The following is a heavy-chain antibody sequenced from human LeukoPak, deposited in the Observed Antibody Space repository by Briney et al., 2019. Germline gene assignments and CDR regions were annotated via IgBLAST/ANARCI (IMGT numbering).Heavy chain of an antibody. CDR3: ARDRVDTAMVTWVGAFDI. Sequence: GGSLRLSCAASGFNFRSYWMTWVRQSPGKGLEWVANIKQDGSEKYYVDSVKGRFTISRDNSKNTLYLQMNSLRAEDTAVYYCARDRVDTAMVTWVGAFDIWGQGTMVTVSS. V-gene: IGHV3-7*03. J-gene: IGHJ3*02. CDR1: GFNFRSYW. D-gene: IGHD5-18*01. CDR2: IKQDGSEK.